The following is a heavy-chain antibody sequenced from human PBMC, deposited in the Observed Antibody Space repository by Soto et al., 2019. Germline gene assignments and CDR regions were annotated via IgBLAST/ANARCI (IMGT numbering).Heavy chain of an antibody. V-gene: IGHV3-9*01. J-gene: IGHJ4*02. CDR1: GFTFDDYA. CDR3: AKVQRRRAVAGPLDY. D-gene: IGHD6-19*01. Sequence: EVQLVESGGGLVQPGRSLRLSCAASGFTFDDYAMHWVRQAPGKGLEWVSGISWNSGSIDYAESVKGRFTISRDNAKNSLYLQMNSLSAEDTALYYCAKVQRRRAVAGPLDYWGQGTLVTVSS. CDR2: ISWNSGSI.